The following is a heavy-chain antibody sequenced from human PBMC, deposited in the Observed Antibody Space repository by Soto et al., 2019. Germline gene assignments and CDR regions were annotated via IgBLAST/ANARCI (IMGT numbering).Heavy chain of an antibody. Sequence: QVQLLESGGGVVQPGRSLRLSCAASGFTFSSYTMHWVRQAPGKGLEWVAVISYDGSNKYYADSVKGRFTISRDNSKNTLYLQMNSLRAEDTAVYYCARDGGATTDDGFDIWGQGTMVTVSS. CDR1: GFTFSSYT. V-gene: IGHV3-30-3*01. CDR2: ISYDGSNK. CDR3: ARDGGATTDDGFDI. D-gene: IGHD1-26*01. J-gene: IGHJ3*02.